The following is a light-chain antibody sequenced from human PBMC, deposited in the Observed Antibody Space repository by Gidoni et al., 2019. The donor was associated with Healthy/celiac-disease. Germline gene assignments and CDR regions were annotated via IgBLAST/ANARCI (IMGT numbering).Light chain of an antibody. CDR1: QSLLHSNGYNC. CDR3: MQALQTPLT. CDR2: LGS. J-gene: IGKJ4*01. Sequence: DIVMTQSPLYLPVTPGEPASISCTSRQSLLHSNGYNCLDWYLQKPGQSPQLLIYLGSNRASGVPDRFSGSGSGTDFTLKISRVEAEDVGVYYCMQALQTPLTFGGGTKVEIK. V-gene: IGKV2-28*01.